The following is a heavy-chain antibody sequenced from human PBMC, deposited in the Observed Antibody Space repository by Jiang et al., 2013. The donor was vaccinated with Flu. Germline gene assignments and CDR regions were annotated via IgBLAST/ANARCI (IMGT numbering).Heavy chain of an antibody. J-gene: IGHJ6*02. CDR2: IYHSGST. D-gene: IGHD2/OR15-2a*01. V-gene: IGHV4-4*02. Sequence: EWIGEIYHSGSTNYNPSLKSRVTISVDKSKNQFSLKLSSVTAEDTAVYYCARVLGYYYYGMDVWGQGTTVTVSS. CDR3: ARVLGYYYYGMDV.